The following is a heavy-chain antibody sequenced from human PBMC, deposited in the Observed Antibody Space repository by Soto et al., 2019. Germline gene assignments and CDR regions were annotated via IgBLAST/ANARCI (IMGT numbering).Heavy chain of an antibody. CDR3: APTPGMATITAAFDY. D-gene: IGHD5-12*01. Sequence: PGGSLRLSCAASGFTFSSYSMNWVRQAPGKGLEWVSSISSSSSYIYYADSVKGRFTIARDNAKNSLYLQMNSLRAEDTAVYYCAPTPGMATITAAFDYWGQGTLVTVSS. V-gene: IGHV3-21*01. CDR1: GFTFSSYS. CDR2: ISSSSSYI. J-gene: IGHJ4*02.